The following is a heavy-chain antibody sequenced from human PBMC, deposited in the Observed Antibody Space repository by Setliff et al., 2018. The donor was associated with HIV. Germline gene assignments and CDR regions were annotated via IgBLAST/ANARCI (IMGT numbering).Heavy chain of an antibody. CDR2: ISSGGEIM. CDR1: GFTFSDYT. CDR3: ARAVHSGWYYFDY. D-gene: IGHD6-19*01. V-gene: IGHV3-21*01. J-gene: IGHJ4*02. Sequence: GGSLRLSCAASGFTFSDYTMNWVRQAPGKGLEWVSSISSGGEIMFYADSVKGRFTISRDNAKNPLYLQMNSLRAEDTAVYYCARAVHSGWYYFDYWGQGTLVTVSS.